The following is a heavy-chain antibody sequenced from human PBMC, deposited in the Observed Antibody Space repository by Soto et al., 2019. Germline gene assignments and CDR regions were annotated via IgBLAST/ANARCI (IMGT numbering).Heavy chain of an antibody. Sequence: SETLSLTCTVSGGSISSGGYYWSWIRQHPGKGLEWIGYIYYSGSTYYNPSLKSRVTISVDTSKNQFSLKLSSVTAADTAVYYFARDSGVNWFDPWAQGTVVPVSS. CDR1: GGSISSGGYY. V-gene: IGHV4-31*03. D-gene: IGHD3-10*01. CDR2: IYYSGST. J-gene: IGHJ5*02. CDR3: ARDSGVNWFDP.